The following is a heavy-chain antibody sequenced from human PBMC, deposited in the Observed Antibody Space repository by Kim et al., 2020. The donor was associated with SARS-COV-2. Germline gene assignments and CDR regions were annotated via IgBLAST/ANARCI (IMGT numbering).Heavy chain of an antibody. D-gene: IGHD6-13*01. J-gene: IGHJ5*02. V-gene: IGHV1-3*01. Sequence: ASVKVSCKASGYTFTSYAMHWVRQAPGQRLEWMGWINAGNGNTKYSQKFQGRVTITRDTSASTAYMELSSLRSEDTAVYYCARAEGWQLVRTGGNWFDPWGQGTLVTVSS. CDR3: ARAEGWQLVRTGGNWFDP. CDR1: GYTFTSYA. CDR2: INAGNGNT.